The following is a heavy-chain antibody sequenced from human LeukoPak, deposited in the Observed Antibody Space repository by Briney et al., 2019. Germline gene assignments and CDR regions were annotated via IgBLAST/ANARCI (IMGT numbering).Heavy chain of an antibody. D-gene: IGHD3-10*01. J-gene: IGHJ5*02. CDR3: VGVRWFGGSNWFDP. CDR1: GFTFSTSA. V-gene: IGHV3-64D*09. Sequence: RGSLRLSCSVSGFTFSTSAMHWVRQAPGKGLEYVSAISSNGGSTYYADSVKGRFTISRENSKHTLHLQMSSLRAEDTAVYYCVGVRWFGGSNWFDPWGQGTLVTVSS. CDR2: ISSNGGST.